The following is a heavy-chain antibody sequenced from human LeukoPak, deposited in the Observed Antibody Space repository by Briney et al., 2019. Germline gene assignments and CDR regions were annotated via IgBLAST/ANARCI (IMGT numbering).Heavy chain of an antibody. J-gene: IGHJ4*02. CDR2: ISGSGGST. D-gene: IGHD6-13*01. V-gene: IGHV3-23*01. CDR3: AKVAAAAGN. Sequence: GGSLRLSCAASGLTFSTYAMRWIRQAPGKGLEWVSAISGSGGSTYYADSVKGRFTISRDNSKNTLYLQMNSLRAEDTAVYYCAKVAAAAGNWGQGTLVTVSS. CDR1: GLTFSTYA.